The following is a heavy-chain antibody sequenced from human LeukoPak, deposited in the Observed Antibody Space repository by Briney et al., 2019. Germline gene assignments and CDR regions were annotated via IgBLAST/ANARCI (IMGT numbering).Heavy chain of an antibody. CDR2: ISWNSGSI. CDR3: AKLVVAATPDAFDI. D-gene: IGHD2-15*01. Sequence: GGSLRLSYAASGFTFDDYAMHWVRQAPGKGLEWVSGISWNSGSIGYADSVKGRFTISRDNAKNSLYLQMNSLRAEDTALYYCAKLVVAATPDAFDIWGQGTMVTVSS. V-gene: IGHV3-9*01. J-gene: IGHJ3*02. CDR1: GFTFDDYA.